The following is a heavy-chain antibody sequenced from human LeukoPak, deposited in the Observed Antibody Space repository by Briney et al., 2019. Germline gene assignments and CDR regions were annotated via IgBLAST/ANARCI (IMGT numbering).Heavy chain of an antibody. V-gene: IGHV1-18*01. J-gene: IGHJ4*02. CDR3: VRDRDSTGYYDY. D-gene: IGHD3-22*01. Sequence: ASVKVSCKASGYTFTSYGISWVRQAPGQRLEWMGWISAYNGNTDYAQKLQGRVTMTTDTSTSTAYMELRSLRSDDTAVYYCVRDRDSTGYYDYWGQGTLVTVSS. CDR1: GYTFTSYG. CDR2: ISAYNGNT.